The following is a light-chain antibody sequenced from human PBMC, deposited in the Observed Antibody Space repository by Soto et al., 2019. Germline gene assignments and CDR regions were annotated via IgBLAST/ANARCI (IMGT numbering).Light chain of an antibody. CDR1: QSVSSRY. Sequence: EIVLTQSPGTLSLSPGERATLSCRASQSVSSRYLARYQQKPGQAPRLLIYGASSRASGIPDRFSGSGSGTDFTLTNSRLEPEDSAVYYCQQYGSSPWTFGQGTKVEIK. CDR2: GAS. V-gene: IGKV3-20*01. J-gene: IGKJ1*01. CDR3: QQYGSSPWT.